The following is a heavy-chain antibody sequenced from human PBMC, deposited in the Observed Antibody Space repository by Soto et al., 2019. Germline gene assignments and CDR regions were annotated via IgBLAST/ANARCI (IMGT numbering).Heavy chain of an antibody. CDR3: GKGLSSGRWYAAD. CDR1: GFTFSSCV. CDR2: ITNSGAGT. Sequence: EVHLLESGGGLVQPGGSLRLSCGASGFTFSSCVMSWVRQAPGKGLEWVSLITNSGAGTYYADSVKGRFTISRDNSKNTVYLQMNNLRAEDTAVYYCGKGLSSGRWYAADWGQGTLVTVSS. J-gene: IGHJ4*02. V-gene: IGHV3-23*01. D-gene: IGHD6-13*01.